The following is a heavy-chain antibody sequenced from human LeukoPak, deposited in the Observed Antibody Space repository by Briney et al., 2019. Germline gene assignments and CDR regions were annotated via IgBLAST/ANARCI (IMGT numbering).Heavy chain of an antibody. Sequence: HPGGSLRLSCAASGFTFSSYAMSWVRQAPGKGLEWVSAISGSGGSTYYADSVKGRFTISRDNSKNTLYLQMNSLRAEDTAVYYCAKVLLAARRFDYWGQETLVTVPS. J-gene: IGHJ4*02. V-gene: IGHV3-23*01. D-gene: IGHD6-6*01. CDR2: ISGSGGST. CDR3: AKVLLAARRFDY. CDR1: GFTFSSYA.